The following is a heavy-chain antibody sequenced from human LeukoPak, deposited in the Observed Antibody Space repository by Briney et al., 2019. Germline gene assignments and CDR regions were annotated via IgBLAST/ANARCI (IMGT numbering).Heavy chain of an antibody. CDR1: GFTFSDYY. CDR3: ARGHTAMVTGHFQH. J-gene: IGHJ1*01. CDR2: ISSSGSTM. V-gene: IGHV3-11*01. D-gene: IGHD5-18*01. Sequence: GGSLRLSCAASGFTFSDYYMSWIRQAPGKGLEWVSYISSSGSTMYYADSVKGRFTISRDNAKNSLYLQMNSLRAEDTAVYYCARGHTAMVTGHFQHWGQGTLVTVSS.